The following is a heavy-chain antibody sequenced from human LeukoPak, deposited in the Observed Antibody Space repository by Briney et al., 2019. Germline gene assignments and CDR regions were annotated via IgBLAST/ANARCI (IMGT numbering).Heavy chain of an antibody. CDR2: INPSGGST. Sequence: ASVTVSCTASGYTFTSYYMHWVRPAPGQGLEWMGIINPSGGSTSYAQKFQGRVTMTRDTSTSTVYMELSSLRSEDTAVYYCAREVAAAVNIWYFDYWGQGTLVTVSS. J-gene: IGHJ4*02. V-gene: IGHV1-46*01. D-gene: IGHD6-13*01. CDR1: GYTFTSYY. CDR3: AREVAAAVNIWYFDY.